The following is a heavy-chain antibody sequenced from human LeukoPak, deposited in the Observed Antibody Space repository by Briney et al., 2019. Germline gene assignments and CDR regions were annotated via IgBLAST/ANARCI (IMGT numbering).Heavy chain of an antibody. CDR3: AGYSGSHLGAGAEYFQH. J-gene: IGHJ1*01. CDR1: GASISSSSYY. CDR2: MDYSGST. V-gene: IGHV4-39*01. Sequence: SETLSLTCTVSGASISSSSYYWAWIRQTPGKGLEWIGSMDYSGSTYYKPSLKSRVTISVDTSKNQFSLKLSSVTAADTAVYYCAGYSGSHLGAGAEYFQHWGQGTLVTVSS. D-gene: IGHD1-26*01.